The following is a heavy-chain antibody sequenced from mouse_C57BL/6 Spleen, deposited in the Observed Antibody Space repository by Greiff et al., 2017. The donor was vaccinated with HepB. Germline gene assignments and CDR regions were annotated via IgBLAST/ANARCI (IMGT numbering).Heavy chain of an antibody. D-gene: IGHD1-1*01. CDR3: ARTYYYGSRWFAY. Sequence: QVQLQQPGAELVKPGASVKLSCKASGYTFTSYWMQWVKQRPGQGLEWIGEIDPSDSYTNYNQKFKGKATLTVDTSSSTAHMQLSSLTSEDSAVYYCARTYYYGSRWFAYWGQGTLVTVSA. CDR1: GYTFTSYW. J-gene: IGHJ3*01. V-gene: IGHV1-50*01. CDR2: IDPSDSYT.